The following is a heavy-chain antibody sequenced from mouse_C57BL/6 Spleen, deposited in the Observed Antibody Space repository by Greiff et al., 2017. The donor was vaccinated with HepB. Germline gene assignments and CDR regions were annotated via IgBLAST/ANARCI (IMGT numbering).Heavy chain of an antibody. CDR1: GYTFTDYY. CDR2: INPSNGGT. V-gene: IGHV1-26*01. Sequence: EVQLQQSGPELVKPGASVKISCKASGYTFTDYYMNWVKQSHGKSLEWIGDINPSNGGTSYNQKFKGKATLTVDKSSSTAYMEHRSLTSEDAAVYYCAREGDSSGYGAMDYWGQGTSVTVSS. CDR3: AREGDSSGYGAMDY. D-gene: IGHD3-2*02. J-gene: IGHJ4*01.